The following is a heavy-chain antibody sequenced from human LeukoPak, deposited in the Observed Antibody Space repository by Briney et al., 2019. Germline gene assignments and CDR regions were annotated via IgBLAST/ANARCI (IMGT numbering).Heavy chain of an antibody. J-gene: IGHJ4*02. V-gene: IGHV1-2*02. CDR1: GYNFDRYG. Sequence: ASVKVSCKGSGYNFDRYGVNWVRQAPGQGLEWMGWINPNSGGTNYAQKFQGRVTMTRDTSISTAYMELSRLRSDDTAVYYCARDQPYSLDYWGQGTLVTVSS. CDR3: ARDQPYSLDY. CDR2: INPNSGGT. D-gene: IGHD2-21*01.